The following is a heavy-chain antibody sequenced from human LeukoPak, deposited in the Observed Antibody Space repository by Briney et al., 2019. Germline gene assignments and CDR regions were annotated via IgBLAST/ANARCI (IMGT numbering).Heavy chain of an antibody. CDR1: GFTFDDYG. CDR3: ASAYPIYDSSDYPPFY. V-gene: IGHV3-20*04. D-gene: IGHD3-22*01. CDR2: INWNGGST. Sequence: GGSLRLSCAASGFTFDDYGMSWVRQAPGKGLEWVSGINWNGGSTGYADSVKGRFTISRDNAKNSLYLQMNSLRAEDTALYYCASAYPIYDSSDYPPFYWGQGTLVTVSS. J-gene: IGHJ4*02.